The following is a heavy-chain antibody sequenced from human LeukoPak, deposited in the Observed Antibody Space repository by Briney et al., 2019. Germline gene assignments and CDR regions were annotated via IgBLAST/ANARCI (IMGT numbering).Heavy chain of an antibody. CDR1: GFTVSSNY. D-gene: IGHD2-15*01. V-gene: IGHV3-66*02. CDR3: ARARGYLAIDY. CDR2: LYSAGNT. J-gene: IGHJ4*02. Sequence: GGSLRLSCAASGFTVSSNYMNWVRQAPGKGLEWVSVLYSAGNTFYADSVKGRFTISRDNSKNTLYLQMNSLRPEVTAVYYCARARGYLAIDYWGQGTLVTVSS.